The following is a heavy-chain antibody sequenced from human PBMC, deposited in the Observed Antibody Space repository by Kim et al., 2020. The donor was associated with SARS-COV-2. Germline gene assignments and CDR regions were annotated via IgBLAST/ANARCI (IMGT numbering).Heavy chain of an antibody. J-gene: IGHJ4*02. D-gene: IGHD6-19*01. Sequence: YADSVYGRFTVSRDINKATLYLQVNSLRAEDTALYYCAKDHPSSGWPAFDSWGQGTLVTVSS. V-gene: IGHV3-23*01. CDR3: AKDHPSSGWPAFDS.